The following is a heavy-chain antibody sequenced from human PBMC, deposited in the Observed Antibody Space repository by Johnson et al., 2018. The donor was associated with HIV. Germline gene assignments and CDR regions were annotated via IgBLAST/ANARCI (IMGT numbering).Heavy chain of an antibody. J-gene: IGHJ3*02. CDR2: INWHGGST. V-gene: IGHV3-20*04. Sequence: MLLVESGGGVVRPGGSLRLSCAASGFTCDDYGMSWVRQAPGKGLEWVSGINWHGGSTGYADSVKGRFTISRDNAKNSLYLQMNSLRAEDTALYYCARLAAYDAFDIWGQGTMVTVSS. CDR1: GFTCDDYG. CDR3: ARLAAYDAFDI. D-gene: IGHD6-25*01.